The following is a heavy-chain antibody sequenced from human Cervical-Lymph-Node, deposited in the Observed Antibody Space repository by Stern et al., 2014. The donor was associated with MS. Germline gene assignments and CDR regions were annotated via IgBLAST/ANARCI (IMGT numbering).Heavy chain of an antibody. Sequence: QLVQSGAEVKSPGASVKVSCRASGYTFSNYDITWVRQAPGQGPEWMGWMNPNSGNTGYAQQFRGRATMTSDTSTTTAYMELSGLRSEDTAVYYCARAVRYQLLSEYWGQGTLVTVSS. CDR2: MNPNSGNT. V-gene: IGHV1-8*02. D-gene: IGHD1-7*01. J-gene: IGHJ4*02. CDR3: ARAVRYQLLSEY. CDR1: GYTFSNYD.